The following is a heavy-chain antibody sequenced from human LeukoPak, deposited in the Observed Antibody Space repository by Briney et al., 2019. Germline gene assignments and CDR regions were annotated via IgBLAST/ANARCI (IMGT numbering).Heavy chain of an antibody. CDR3: ARGLYYYDSSGYFHFDY. CDR1: GGSISSGGYY. D-gene: IGHD3-22*01. CDR2: IYYSGST. V-gene: IGHV4-31*03. Sequence: PSETLSLTCTVSGGSISSGGYYWSWIRQHPGKGLEWIGYIYYSGSTYYNPSLKSRVTISVDTSKNQFSLKLSSVTAADTAVYYCARGLYYYDSSGYFHFDYWGQGTLVTVSS. J-gene: IGHJ4*02.